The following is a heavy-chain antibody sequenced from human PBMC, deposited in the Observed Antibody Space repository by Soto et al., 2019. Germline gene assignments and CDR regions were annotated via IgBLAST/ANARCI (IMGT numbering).Heavy chain of an antibody. J-gene: IGHJ5*02. D-gene: IGHD3-10*01. V-gene: IGHV3-23*01. Sequence: GGSLRLSCAASGFTFSSYAMSWVRQAPGKGLEWVSAISGSGGSTYYADSVKGRFTISRDNSKNTLYLQMNSLRAEDTAVYYCAKTPYYYRSGQTESPFDPWGQGTLVTVSS. CDR3: AKTPYYYRSGQTESPFDP. CDR1: GFTFSSYA. CDR2: ISGSGGST.